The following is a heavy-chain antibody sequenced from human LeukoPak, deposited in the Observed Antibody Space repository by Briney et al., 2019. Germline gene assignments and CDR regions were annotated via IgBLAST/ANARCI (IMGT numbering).Heavy chain of an antibody. CDR3: ARDAQRGFDYSNSLRY. Sequence: GRSLRLSCAAAGFTFSHYGMHWVRQAPGKGLEWVAVIWSDGTNTYYAASVKGRFTISREDSDKTVYLQMNSLRPEDTGVYYCARDAQRGFDYSNSLRYWGQGTPVAVST. V-gene: IGHV3-33*01. CDR2: IWSDGTNT. D-gene: IGHD4-11*01. CDR1: GFTFSHYG. J-gene: IGHJ4*02.